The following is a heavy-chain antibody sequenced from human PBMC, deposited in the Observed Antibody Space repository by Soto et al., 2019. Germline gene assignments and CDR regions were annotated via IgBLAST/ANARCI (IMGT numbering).Heavy chain of an antibody. CDR1: GGSISSGDYY. CDR2: IYYSGST. V-gene: IGHV4-30-4*01. Sequence: LSLTCTVSGGSISSGDYYWSWIRQPPGKGLEWIGYIYYSGSTYYNPSLKSRVTISVDTSKNQFSLKLSSVTAADTAVYYCARTVISGLYFDYWGQGTLVTVSS. CDR3: ARTVISGLYFDY. D-gene: IGHD2-21*01. J-gene: IGHJ4*02.